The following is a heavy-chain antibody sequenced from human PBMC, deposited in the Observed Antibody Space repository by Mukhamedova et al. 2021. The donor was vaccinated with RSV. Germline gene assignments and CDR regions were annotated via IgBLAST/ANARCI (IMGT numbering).Heavy chain of an antibody. CDR3: ARDDPDYYYYMDV. V-gene: IGHV1-46*01. CDR1: Y. J-gene: IGHJ6*03. CDR2: INPCGGST. Sequence: YMHWVRQAPGQGLEWMGIINPCGGSTSYAQKFQGRVTMTRDTSTSTVYMELSSLRSEDTAVYYCARDDPDYYYYMDVWGKGTTV.